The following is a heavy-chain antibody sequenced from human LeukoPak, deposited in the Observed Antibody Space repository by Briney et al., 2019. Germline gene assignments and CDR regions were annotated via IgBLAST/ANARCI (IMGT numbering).Heavy chain of an antibody. V-gene: IGHV4-59*12. CDR3: ARGDQDFDY. CDR1: GGSISSYY. Sequence: SETLSLTCTVSGGSISSYYWSWIRQPPGKGLEWIGYIYYSGSTNYNPSLKSRVTISVDTSKNQFSLKLNSVTPEDTAVYYCARGDQDFDYWGQGTLVTVSS. J-gene: IGHJ4*02. D-gene: IGHD2-2*01. CDR2: IYYSGST.